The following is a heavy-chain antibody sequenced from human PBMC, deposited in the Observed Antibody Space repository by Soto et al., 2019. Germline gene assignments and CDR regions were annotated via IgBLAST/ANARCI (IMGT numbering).Heavy chain of an antibody. V-gene: IGHV1-3*01. CDR2: INAGNGNT. CDR3: ARERCSGGICYSDAFDI. Sequence: QVPLVQSGAEVKKPGASVKVSCKASGYTFTSYAMHWVRQAPGQRLEWMGWINAGNGNTKYSQKFQGRGTITRDTSARTAYMELCSLSSEVKAVYYCARERCSGGICYSDAFDIWGQGTMVTVSS. J-gene: IGHJ3*02. D-gene: IGHD2-15*01. CDR1: GYTFTSYA.